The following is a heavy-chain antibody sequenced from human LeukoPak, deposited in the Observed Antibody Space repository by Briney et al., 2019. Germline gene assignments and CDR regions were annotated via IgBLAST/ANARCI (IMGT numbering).Heavy chain of an antibody. V-gene: IGHV3-21*01. J-gene: IGHJ4*02. D-gene: IGHD1-14*01. CDR3: SAKPTGLDG. CDR1: GFFFSSST. CDR2: ITPSSDHI. Sequence: NPGGSLRLSCAASGFFFSSSTMNWVRQAPGKGLEWVSSITPSSDHIYYADSVKGRFTVPRDNAKNSLYLQMNSLRAEDTAVYYCSAKPTGLDGWGQGTLVTVSS.